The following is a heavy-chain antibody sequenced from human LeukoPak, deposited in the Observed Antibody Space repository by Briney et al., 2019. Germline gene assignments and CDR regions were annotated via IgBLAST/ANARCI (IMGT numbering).Heavy chain of an antibody. D-gene: IGHD5-24*01. V-gene: IGHV5-51*01. CDR3: ARSDGYNADY. CDR1: GYSFSTYW. Sequence: GESLKISSMGSGYSFSTYWIGWVRQMPGKALEWMGIIFLGDSDTRYSQSFQGQVTISADKSITTAYLQWSSLKASDTAMYYCARSDGYNADYWGQGTLVTVSS. CDR2: IFLGDSDT. J-gene: IGHJ4*02.